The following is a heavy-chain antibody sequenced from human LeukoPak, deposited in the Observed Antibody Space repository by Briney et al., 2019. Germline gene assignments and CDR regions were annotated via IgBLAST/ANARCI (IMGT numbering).Heavy chain of an antibody. V-gene: IGHV3-7*03. CDR3: ARDYGDSYHYGMDV. D-gene: IGHD4-17*01. CDR2: IKQDGSEK. J-gene: IGHJ6*01. CDR1: GFTFSSHC. Sequence: PGGSLRLSCAASGFTFSSHCINWVRQAPGKGLEWVANIKQDGSEKNYVDSVKGRFTISRDNAKNSLYLQMNSLRAEDTAICYCARDYGDSYHYGMDVWGQGTTVTVSS.